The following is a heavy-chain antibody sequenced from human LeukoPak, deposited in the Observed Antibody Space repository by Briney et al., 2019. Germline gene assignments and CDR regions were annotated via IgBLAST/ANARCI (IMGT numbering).Heavy chain of an antibody. CDR1: GFTFSSYA. J-gene: IGHJ4*02. Sequence: GGSLRLSCAASGFTFSSYAMSWVRQAPGKGLEWVSAISGSGGSTYYADSVKGRFTLSRDNSKNTLYLQMSSLRAEDTAIYYCARQDQNGDGDFDYWGQGTLVTVSS. D-gene: IGHD4-17*01. CDR3: ARQDQNGDGDFDY. CDR2: ISGSGGST. V-gene: IGHV3-23*01.